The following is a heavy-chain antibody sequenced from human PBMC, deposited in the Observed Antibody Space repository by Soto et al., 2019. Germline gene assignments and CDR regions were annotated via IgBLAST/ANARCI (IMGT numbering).Heavy chain of an antibody. CDR1: GFTVSSNY. J-gene: IGHJ4*02. CDR2: IYSGGST. D-gene: IGHD1-26*01. V-gene: IGHV3-53*01. Sequence: EVQLVESGGGLIQPGGSLRLSCAASGFTVSSNYMSWVRQAPGKGLEWVSVIYSGGSTYYADSVKGRFTISRDNSKNTLYLQMNSLRAEDTAVYYCARDGDYRGSYLGLDYWGQGTLVTVSS. CDR3: ARDGDYRGSYLGLDY.